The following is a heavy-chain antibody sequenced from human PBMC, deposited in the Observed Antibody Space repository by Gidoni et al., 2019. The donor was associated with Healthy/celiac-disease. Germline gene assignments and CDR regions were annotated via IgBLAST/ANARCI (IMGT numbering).Heavy chain of an antibody. CDR2: IRSKAYGGTT. J-gene: IGHJ2*01. Sequence: EVQLVESGGGLVQPGRSLRLSCTASGFTFGDYAMSWVRQAPGKGLVWVGFIRSKAYGGTTEYAASVKGRFTISRDDSKSIAYLQMNSLKTEDTAVYYCTRLTTVVTPMRYFDLWGRGTLVTVSS. CDR1: GFTFGDYA. CDR3: TRLTTVVTPMRYFDL. D-gene: IGHD4-17*01. V-gene: IGHV3-49*04.